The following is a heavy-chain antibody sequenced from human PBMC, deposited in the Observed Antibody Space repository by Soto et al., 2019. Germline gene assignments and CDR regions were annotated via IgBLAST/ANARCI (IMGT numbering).Heavy chain of an antibody. Sequence: GRSLSLSCAASGFTFSSYAMSWVRQAPGKGLEWVSAISGSGGSTYYADSVKGRFTISRDNSKNTLYLQMNSLRAEDTAVYYCARLHLGELSLGNIDYWGQGTLVTVS. V-gene: IGHV3-23*01. CDR1: GFTFSSYA. D-gene: IGHD3-16*02. J-gene: IGHJ4*02. CDR2: ISGSGGST. CDR3: ARLHLGELSLGNIDY.